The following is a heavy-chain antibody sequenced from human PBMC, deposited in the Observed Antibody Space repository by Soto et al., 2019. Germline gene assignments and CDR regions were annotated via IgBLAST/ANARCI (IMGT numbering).Heavy chain of an antibody. V-gene: IGHV4-59*01. CDR3: ARGRDIVAGQFEY. CDR1: GGSIGTYY. CDR2: IYYSGST. Sequence: PSETLSLTCTVSGGSIGTYYWSWIRQPPQKRLEWIGYIYYSGSTNQNPSLKSRVTMSVDTSKNQFSLKVKSVTAADTAMYYCARGRDIVAGQFEYWGQGILVTVSS. J-gene: IGHJ4*02. D-gene: IGHD5-12*01.